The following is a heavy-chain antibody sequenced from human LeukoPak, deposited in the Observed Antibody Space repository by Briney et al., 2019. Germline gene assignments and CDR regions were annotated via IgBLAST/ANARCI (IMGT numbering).Heavy chain of an antibody. CDR3: ARVRIVVVVAARWFDP. D-gene: IGHD2-15*01. CDR2: IYYSGST. V-gene: IGHV4-59*12. J-gene: IGHJ5*02. Sequence: SETLSLTCTVSGGSISSYYWSWIRQPPGKGLEWIGCIYYSGSTNYNPSLKSRVTISVDTSKNQFSLKLSSVTAADTAVYYCARVRIVVVVAARWFDPWGQGTLVTVSS. CDR1: GGSISSYY.